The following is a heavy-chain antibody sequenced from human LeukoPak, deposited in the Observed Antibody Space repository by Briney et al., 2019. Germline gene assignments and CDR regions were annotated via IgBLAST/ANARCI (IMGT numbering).Heavy chain of an antibody. CDR1: GDTFTNHY. CDR2: INPNSGGT. Sequence: ASVKVSCKASGDTFTNHYMHWVRQAPGQGLEWMGWINPNSGGTNYAQKFQGRVTMTRDTSISTAYMELSRLRSDDTAVYYCARDVVRIAAAQYYFDYWGQGTLVTVSS. V-gene: IGHV1-2*02. CDR3: ARDVVRIAAAQYYFDY. D-gene: IGHD6-13*01. J-gene: IGHJ4*02.